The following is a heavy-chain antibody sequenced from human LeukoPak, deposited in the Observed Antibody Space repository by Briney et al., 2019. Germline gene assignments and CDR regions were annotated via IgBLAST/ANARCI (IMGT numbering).Heavy chain of an antibody. CDR2: IVVGSGNT. CDR3: ARDRRASGYDTDY. V-gene: IGHV1-58*01. Sequence: SVKVSCKASGFTFPSSGVQWVRQARGQRLEWIGWIVVGSGNTNYAQKFQERVTITRDMSTSTAYMELSSLRSEDTAVYYCARDRRASGYDTDYWGQGTLVTVSS. D-gene: IGHD5-12*01. J-gene: IGHJ4*02. CDR1: GFTFPSSG.